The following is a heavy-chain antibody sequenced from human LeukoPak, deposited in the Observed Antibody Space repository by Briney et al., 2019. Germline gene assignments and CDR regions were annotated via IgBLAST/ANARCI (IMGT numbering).Heavy chain of an antibody. CDR1: GSIFDDYG. CDR2: INWNGGST. CDR3: AGGREERVLEYLLFSGNYYYMDV. J-gene: IGHJ6*03. Sequence: GGSLRLSCAASGSIFDDYGMSWVRQAPGKGLEWVSGINWNGGSTHYADSVKGRFTISRDNVKNSLYLQMNSLRAEDTALYYCAGGREERVLEYLLFSGNYYYMDVWGKGTTVTVSS. D-gene: IGHD3-3*01. V-gene: IGHV3-20*04.